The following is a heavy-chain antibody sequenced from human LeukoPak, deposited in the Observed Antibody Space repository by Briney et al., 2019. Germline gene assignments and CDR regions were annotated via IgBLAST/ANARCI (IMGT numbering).Heavy chain of an antibody. CDR1: GFTFSSYW. V-gene: IGHV3-7*01. CDR2: IKQDGSEK. CDR3: ARDPYSSSSFFDY. D-gene: IGHD6-13*01. Sequence: GGSPRLSCAASGFTFSSYWMSWVRQAPGKGLEWVANIKQDGSEKYYVDSVKGRFTISRDNAKNSLYLQMNSLRAEDTAVYYCARDPYSSSSFFDYWGQGTLVTVSS. J-gene: IGHJ4*02.